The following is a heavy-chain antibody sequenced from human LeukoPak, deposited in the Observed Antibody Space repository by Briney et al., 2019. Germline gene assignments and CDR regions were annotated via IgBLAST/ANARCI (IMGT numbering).Heavy chain of an antibody. Sequence: SETLSLTCTVSGASISSGGHYWSWIRQHPGKDLEWIGYIYYSGSTYYNPSLKSRVTISLDTSKNHFSLKLSSVTAADTAVYYCASALYYYYMDVWGKGTTVTVSS. CDR1: GASISSGGHY. V-gene: IGHV4-31*03. CDR2: IYYSGST. J-gene: IGHJ6*03. CDR3: ASALYYYYMDV.